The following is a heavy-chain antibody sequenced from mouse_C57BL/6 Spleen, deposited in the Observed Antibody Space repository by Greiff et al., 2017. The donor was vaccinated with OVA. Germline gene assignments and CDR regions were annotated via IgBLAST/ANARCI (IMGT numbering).Heavy chain of an antibody. CDR3: ARRNYYGSSHWYFDV. J-gene: IGHJ1*03. V-gene: IGHV14-3*01. D-gene: IGHD1-1*01. CDR2: IDPANGNT. CDR1: GFNIKNTY. Sequence: VQLKQSVAELVRPGASVKLSCTASGFNIKNTYMHWVKQRPEQGLEWIGRIDPANGNTKYAPKFQGKATITADTSSNTAYLQLSSLTSEDTAIYYCARRNYYGSSHWYFDVWGTGTTVTVSS.